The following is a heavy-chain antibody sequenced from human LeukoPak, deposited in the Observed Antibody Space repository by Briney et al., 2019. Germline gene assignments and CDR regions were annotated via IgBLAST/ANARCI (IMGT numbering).Heavy chain of an antibody. CDR1: GFTFSSYG. V-gene: IGHV3-30*03. CDR2: ISYDGSNK. J-gene: IGHJ4*02. D-gene: IGHD6-19*01. Sequence: QPGRSLRLSCAASGFTFSSYGMHWVRQAPGKGLEWVAVISYDGSNKYYADSVKGRFTISRDNSKNTLFLQMNSLRADDTAVYYCATPGQWPVYFDYWGPGTLVTVSS. CDR3: ATPGQWPVYFDY.